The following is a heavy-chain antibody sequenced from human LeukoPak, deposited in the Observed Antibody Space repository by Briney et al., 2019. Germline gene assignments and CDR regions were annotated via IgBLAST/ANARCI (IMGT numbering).Heavy chain of an antibody. CDR1: GYTFTSYY. J-gene: IGHJ4*02. CDR3: ARGPRDSHGTKRHFDY. Sequence: ASVKVSCKAAGYTFTSYYMHWVRQAPGQGLEWMGIINPSGGSTSYAQKFQGRVTMTRDTSTSTVYMELSSLRSEDTAVYYCARGPRDSHGTKRHFDYWGQGTLVTVSS. V-gene: IGHV1-46*01. D-gene: IGHD5-18*01. CDR2: INPSGGST.